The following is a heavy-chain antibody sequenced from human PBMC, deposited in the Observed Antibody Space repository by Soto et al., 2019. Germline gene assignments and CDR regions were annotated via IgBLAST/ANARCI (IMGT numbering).Heavy chain of an antibody. CDR3: ARDLGHCSGGSCYHWFDP. CDR1: GFTTSDAW. V-gene: IGHV3-15*01. CDR2: IKINSDGATT. J-gene: IGHJ5*02. D-gene: IGHD2-15*01. Sequence: PGGSLRLSCAASGFTTSDAWMSWGRQAPGKGLEWVGRIKINSDGATTDYAAPVKGRFTISRDDSTNMLYLQMSSLRAEDTAVYYCARDLGHCSGGSCYHWFDPWGQGTLVTVS.